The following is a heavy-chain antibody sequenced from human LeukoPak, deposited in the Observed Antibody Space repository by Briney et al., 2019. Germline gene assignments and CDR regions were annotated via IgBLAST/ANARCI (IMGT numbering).Heavy chain of an antibody. CDR2: INPNSGGT. D-gene: IGHD6-13*01. J-gene: IGHJ6*03. V-gene: IGHV1-2*02. CDR3: ARVQGYSSSWYGYYYYYYMDV. Sequence: GASVKVSCKASGYTFTGYYMHWVRQAPGQGLEWMGWINPNSGGTNYAQKFQGRVTMTRDTSISTAYMELSRLRSDDTAVYYCARVQGYSSSWYGYYYYYYMDVWGKGTTVTVSS. CDR1: GYTFTGYY.